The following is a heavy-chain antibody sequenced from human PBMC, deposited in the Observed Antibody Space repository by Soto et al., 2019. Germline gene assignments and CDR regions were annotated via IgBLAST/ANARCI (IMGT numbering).Heavy chain of an antibody. CDR3: ARGVAGSGFDL. J-gene: IGHJ4*02. D-gene: IGHD6-19*01. Sequence: SQTLSLTCAIFGDSVSRNTAAWNWIRTSPSRGLEWLGRTYYRSNWRHDYAVSVKSRITVNPDTSKNHFSLQLNSVTPDDTAVYYCARGVAGSGFDLWGQGTLVTVSS. CDR1: GDSVSRNTAA. CDR2: TYYRSNWRH. V-gene: IGHV6-1*01.